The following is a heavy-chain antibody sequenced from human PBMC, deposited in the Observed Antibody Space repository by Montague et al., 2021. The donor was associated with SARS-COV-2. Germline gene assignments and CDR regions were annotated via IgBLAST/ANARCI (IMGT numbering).Heavy chain of an antibody. CDR3: VRPLWFGDSDYYFES. Sequence: SLRLSCAASGFTFRSYWVHWVRQVPGRGLVWVSRIKHDGTSTNYAASVKGRFTISRDNAKNTLSLQMNNLRAEDTAAYYCVRPLWFGDSDYYFESWGQGTLVTVSS. D-gene: IGHD3-10*01. CDR2: IKHDGTST. V-gene: IGHV3-74*01. CDR1: GFTFRSYW. J-gene: IGHJ4*02.